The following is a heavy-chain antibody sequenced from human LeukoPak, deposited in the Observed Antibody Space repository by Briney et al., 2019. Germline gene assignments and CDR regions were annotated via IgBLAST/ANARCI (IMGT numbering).Heavy chain of an antibody. V-gene: IGHV4-59*08. Sequence: SETLSLICTVSGGSFRNYYWSWIRQTPGKGLEWIGSIYYTGSTDYNPSLESRVTISLDTSKNRFSLKLSSVTAADTALYYCARLWTIQMHHFDYWGQGTLVTVSS. J-gene: IGHJ4*02. D-gene: IGHD3/OR15-3a*01. CDR1: GGSFRNYY. CDR3: ARLWTIQMHHFDY. CDR2: IYYTGST.